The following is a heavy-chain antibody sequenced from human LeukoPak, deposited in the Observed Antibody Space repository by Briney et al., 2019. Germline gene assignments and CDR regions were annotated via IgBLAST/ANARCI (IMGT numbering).Heavy chain of an antibody. D-gene: IGHD4-23*01. Sequence: SETLSLTCTVSGGSISSYYWSWIRQPPGKGLEWIGYIYYSGSTNYNPSLKSRVTISVDTSKNQFSLKLSSVTAADTAVYYCARDPALEGTEDYRDFGGVESVDAFDVWGQGTMVTVFS. V-gene: IGHV4-59*01. CDR3: ARDPALEGTEDYRDFGGVESVDAFDV. J-gene: IGHJ3*01. CDR1: GGSISSYY. CDR2: IYYSGST.